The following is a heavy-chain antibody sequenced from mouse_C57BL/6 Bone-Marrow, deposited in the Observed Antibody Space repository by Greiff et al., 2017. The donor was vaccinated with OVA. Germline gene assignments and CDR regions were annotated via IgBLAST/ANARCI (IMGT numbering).Heavy chain of an antibody. CDR1: GFTFSDYY. Sequence: EVKVVESEGGLVQPGSSMKLSCTASGFTFSDYYMAWVRQVPEKGLEWVANINYDGSSTYYLDSLKSRFILSRDNAKNIIYLQMSSLKSEDTATYYVSREGSLSRRFRRGYYVDYWGQGTTLTVSS. J-gene: IGHJ2*01. CDR2: INYDGSST. D-gene: IGHD3-1*01. CDR3: SREGSLSRRFRRGYYVDY. V-gene: IGHV5-16*01.